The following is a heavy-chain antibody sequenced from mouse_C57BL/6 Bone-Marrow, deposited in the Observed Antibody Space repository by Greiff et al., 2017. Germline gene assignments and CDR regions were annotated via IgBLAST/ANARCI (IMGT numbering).Heavy chain of an antibody. CDR2: IDPENGDT. CDR3: TNYGSSFYFDY. D-gene: IGHD1-1*01. CDR1: GFNIKDDY. V-gene: IGHV14-4*01. Sequence: EVQLKESGAELVRPGASVKLSCTASGFNIKDDYMHWVKQRPEQGLEWIGWIDPENGDTEYASKFQGKATITADTSSNTAYLQLSSLTSEDTAVYYCTNYGSSFYFDYWGQGTTLTVSS. J-gene: IGHJ2*01.